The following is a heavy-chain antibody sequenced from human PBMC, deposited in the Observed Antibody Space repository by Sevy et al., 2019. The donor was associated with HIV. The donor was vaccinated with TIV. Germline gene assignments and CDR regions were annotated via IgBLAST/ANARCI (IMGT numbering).Heavy chain of an antibody. CDR3: AKRDGSSWYYFDY. V-gene: IGHV3-23*01. D-gene: IGHD6-13*01. CDR1: GFTFSSYA. Sequence: GGSLRLSCAASGFTFSSYAMSWVRQAPGKGLEWVSAIGGSGGSTYYADSVKGRFTISRDNSKNTLYLQMNSLRAEDTAVYYCAKRDGSSWYYFDYWGQGTLVTVSS. J-gene: IGHJ4*02. CDR2: IGGSGGST.